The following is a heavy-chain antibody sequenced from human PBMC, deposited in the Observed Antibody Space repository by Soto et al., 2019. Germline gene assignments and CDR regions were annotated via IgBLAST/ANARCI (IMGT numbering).Heavy chain of an antibody. CDR1: GGTFSSYA. CDR2: IIPIFGTA. V-gene: IGHV1-69*01. D-gene: IGHD5-12*01. J-gene: IGHJ6*02. CDR3: ARVIVATKTYYYYGMDV. Sequence: QVQLVQSGAEVKKPGSSVKVSCKASGGTFSSYAISWVRQAPGQGLEWMGGIIPIFGTANYAQKFQGRVTITADESTSTAYMVLSSLRSEDTAVYYCARVIVATKTYYYYGMDVWGQGTTVTVSS.